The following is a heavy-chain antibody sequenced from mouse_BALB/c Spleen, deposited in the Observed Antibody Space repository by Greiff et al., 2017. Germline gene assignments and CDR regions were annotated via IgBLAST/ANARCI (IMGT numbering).Heavy chain of an antibody. CDR2: IYPGSGNT. Sequence: VHLVESGAELARPGASVKLSCKASGYTFTDYYINWVKQRTGQGLEWIGEIYPGSGNTYYNEKFKGKATLTADKSSSTAYMQLSSLTSEDSAVYFCARRHYYGYFAYWGQGTLVTVSA. CDR1: GYTFTDYY. J-gene: IGHJ3*01. D-gene: IGHD1-2*01. CDR3: ARRHYYGYFAY. V-gene: IGHV1-77*01.